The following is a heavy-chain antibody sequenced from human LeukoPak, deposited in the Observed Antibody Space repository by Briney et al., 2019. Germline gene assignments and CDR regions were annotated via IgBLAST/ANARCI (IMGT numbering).Heavy chain of an antibody. CDR2: IIPIFGTA. D-gene: IGHD3-10*01. Sequence: ASVKVSCKASGGTFSSYAISWVRQAPGQGLEWMGGIIPIFGTANYAQKFQGRVTITADESTSTAYMELSSLRSDDTAVYYCARGIGGSGSYSINWFDPWGQGILVTVSS. CDR3: ARGIGGSGSYSINWFDP. V-gene: IGHV1-69*13. CDR1: GGTFSSYA. J-gene: IGHJ5*02.